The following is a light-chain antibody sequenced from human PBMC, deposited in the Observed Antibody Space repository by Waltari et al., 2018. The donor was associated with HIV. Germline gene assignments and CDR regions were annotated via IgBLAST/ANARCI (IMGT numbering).Light chain of an antibody. CDR1: QNLLHSNGYNY. V-gene: IGKV2-28*01. CDR2: LGS. J-gene: IGKJ2*01. CDR3: MQSLQTPRT. Sequence: IVMTQSPLSLPVTPGAPASISCRSSQNLLHSNGYNYLDWFLQKPGQSPQLLIYLGSNRASGVPDRFRGSGSGTDFTLKISRVEAEDVGVYYCMQSLQTPRTFGQGTKLEIK.